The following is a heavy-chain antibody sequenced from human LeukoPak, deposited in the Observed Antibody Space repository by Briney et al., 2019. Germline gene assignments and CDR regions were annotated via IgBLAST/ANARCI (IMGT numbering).Heavy chain of an antibody. CDR1: GGSISSSSYY. Sequence: PSETLSLTCTVSGGSISSSSYYWSWIRQPPGKGLEWIGEINHSGSTNYNPSLKSRVTISVDTSKNQFSLKLSSVTAADTAVYYCARLGRRSYRGMDIVATTRLPPFGHFDYWGQGTLVTVSS. CDR3: ARLGRRSYRGMDIVATTRLPPFGHFDY. D-gene: IGHD5-12*01. CDR2: INHSGST. V-gene: IGHV4-39*07. J-gene: IGHJ4*02.